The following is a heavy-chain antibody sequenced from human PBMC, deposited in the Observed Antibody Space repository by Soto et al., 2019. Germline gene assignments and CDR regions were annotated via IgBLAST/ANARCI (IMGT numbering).Heavy chain of an antibody. V-gene: IGHV4-59*01. CDR1: GGSISSYY. D-gene: IGHD2-21*02. J-gene: IGHJ6*02. Sequence: QVRLQESGPGLVKPSETLSLTCTVSGGSISSYYWSWIRQPPGKGLEWIGYMYNTGSTIYNPSLKGRVTISVEXSXNXXSLKLNSVTAADTAVYYCARDLWGYCGADCYPLDVWGQGTTVTVSS. CDR2: MYNTGST. CDR3: ARDLWGYCGADCYPLDV.